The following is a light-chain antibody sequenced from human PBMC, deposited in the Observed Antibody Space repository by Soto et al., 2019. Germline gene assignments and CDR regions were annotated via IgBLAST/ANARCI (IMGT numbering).Light chain of an antibody. Sequence: QPVLTRPPSVSPAPGQKVTISRPVSSSNIGNNYVSWYQQLRGTAPKLLIYDNNKRPSGIADRFSGSKSGTSATLGITGLQTGDVADDYWATENCSLAAYVFGPGSK. J-gene: IGLJ1*01. CDR3: ATENCSLAAYV. V-gene: IGLV1-51*01. CDR2: DNN. CDR1: SSNIGNNY.